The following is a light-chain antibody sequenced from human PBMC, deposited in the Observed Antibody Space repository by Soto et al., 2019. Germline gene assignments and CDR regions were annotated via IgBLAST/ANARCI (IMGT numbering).Light chain of an antibody. CDR3: QQYNNWPRT. CDR1: KSVSTN. J-gene: IGKJ1*01. CDR2: GAS. V-gene: IGKV3-15*01. Sequence: DIVMTQSPATLSVSPGERATLSCRASKSVSTNLAWYQQKPGQAPRLLIYGASTRATGFPARFSGSGSGTEFTLTISSLQSEDFAVYYWQQYNNWPRTFGQGTKVEIK.